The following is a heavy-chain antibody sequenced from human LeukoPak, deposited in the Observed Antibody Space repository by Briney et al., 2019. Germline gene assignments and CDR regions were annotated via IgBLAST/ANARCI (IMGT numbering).Heavy chain of an antibody. CDR1: GFTFSGYA. D-gene: IGHD3-10*01. J-gene: IGHJ6*02. CDR2: IKSKTDGGTT. V-gene: IGHV3-15*01. CDR3: TTGPFDYYGSASYLANGMDV. Sequence: GGSLRLSCAASGFTFSGYAMSWVRQAPGKGLEWVGRIKSKTDGGTTDYTAPVKGRFTISRDDSKNTLYLQMNSLKTVDTAVYYCTTGPFDYYGSASYLANGMDVWGQGTTVTVSS.